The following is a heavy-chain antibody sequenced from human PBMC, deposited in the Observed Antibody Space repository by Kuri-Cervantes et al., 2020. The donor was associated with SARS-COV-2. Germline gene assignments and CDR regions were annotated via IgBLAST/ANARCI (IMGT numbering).Heavy chain of an antibody. Sequence: GGSLRPSCAASGFTFSSYAMSWVRQAPGKGLEWVSAISGSGGSTYYADSVKGRFTISRDNAKNSLYLQMNSLRAEDTAVYYCARVEGISLDYWGQGTLVTVSS. J-gene: IGHJ4*02. CDR2: ISGSGGST. V-gene: IGHV3-23*01. CDR3: ARVEGISLDY. CDR1: GFTFSSYA. D-gene: IGHD3-3*01.